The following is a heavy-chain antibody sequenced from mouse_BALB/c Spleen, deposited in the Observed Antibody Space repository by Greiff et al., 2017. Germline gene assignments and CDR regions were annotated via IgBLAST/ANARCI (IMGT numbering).Heavy chain of an antibody. Sequence: EVKVEESGGGLVQPGGSRKLSCAASGFTFSSFGMHWVRQAPEKGLEWVAYISSGSSTIYYADTVKGRFTISRDNPKNTLFLPMTSLRSEDTAMYYYAISCNYYGYDAMDYWGQGTTGTVSS. D-gene: IGHD1-2*01. V-gene: IGHV5-17*02. CDR2: ISSGSSTI. CDR1: GFTFSSFG. CDR3: AISCNYYGYDAMDY. J-gene: IGHJ4*01.